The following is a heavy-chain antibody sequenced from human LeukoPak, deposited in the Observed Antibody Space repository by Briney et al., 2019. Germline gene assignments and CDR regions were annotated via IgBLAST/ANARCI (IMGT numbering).Heavy chain of an antibody. D-gene: IGHD6-19*01. J-gene: IGHJ4*02. CDR2: INPNSGGT. Sequence: ASVNVSFKASGYTFTGYYIHWVRQAPGQEREWMGWINPNSGGTNYAQKFQGRVTMTRDTSISTAYMELSRLRSDDTAVYYCARAEKPYYFDYWGQGTLVTVSS. CDR1: GYTFTGYY. V-gene: IGHV1-2*02. CDR3: ARAEKPYYFDY.